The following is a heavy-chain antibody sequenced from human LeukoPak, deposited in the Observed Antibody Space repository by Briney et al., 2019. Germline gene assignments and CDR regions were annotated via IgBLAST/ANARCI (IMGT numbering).Heavy chain of an antibody. Sequence: PSETLSLTCAVYGGSFSGYYWSWIRQPPGKGLEWIGEINHSGSTNYNPSLKSRVTISVDTSKNQFSLKLSSVTAADTAVYYCARGGPRGSRIVVVITTKVWFDPWGQGTLVTVSS. D-gene: IGHD3-22*01. CDR3: ARGGPRGSRIVVVITTKVWFDP. J-gene: IGHJ5*02. CDR2: INHSGST. V-gene: IGHV4-34*01. CDR1: GGSFSGYY.